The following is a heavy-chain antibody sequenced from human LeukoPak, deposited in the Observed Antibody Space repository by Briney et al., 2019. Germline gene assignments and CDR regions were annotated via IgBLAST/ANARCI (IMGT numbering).Heavy chain of an antibody. D-gene: IGHD2-21*02. CDR3: ARGRRDCSGDCYVAFNI. CDR2: ISSRGDST. V-gene: IGHV3-23*01. Sequence: PGGSLRLSCAASGLIFSSHAMSWVRQTPEKGLEWVSAISSRGDSTYYADSVKGRFTISRDNSKNTLYLQMSSLRAEDTAVYYCARGRRDCSGDCYVAFNIWGQGTMVTVSS. J-gene: IGHJ3*02. CDR1: GLIFSSHA.